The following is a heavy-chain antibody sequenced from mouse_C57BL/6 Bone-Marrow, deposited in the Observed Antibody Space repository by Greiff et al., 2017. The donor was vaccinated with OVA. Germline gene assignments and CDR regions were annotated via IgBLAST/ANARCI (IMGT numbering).Heavy chain of an antibody. CDR1: GYTFTSYW. D-gene: IGHD1-1*01. Sequence: QVQLKQPGAELVRPGTSVKLSCKASGYTFTSYWMHWVKQRPGQGLEWIGVIDPSDSYTNYNQKFKGKATLTVDTSSSTAYMQLSSLTSEDSAVYYCARITTVVGRDYWGQGTTLTVSS. V-gene: IGHV1-59*01. CDR3: ARITTVVGRDY. CDR2: IDPSDSYT. J-gene: IGHJ2*01.